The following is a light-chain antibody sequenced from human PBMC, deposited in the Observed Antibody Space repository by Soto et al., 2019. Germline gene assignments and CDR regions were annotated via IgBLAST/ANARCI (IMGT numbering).Light chain of an antibody. CDR1: QTVDIY. Sequence: ETVLTQSPATLSLSPGETATLSCRASQTVDIYLAWYQQKPGQRPRLLIYDASNRATGIPARFSGSGSGTDFTLTISSLEPEDFAVYYCQQRRNWPPVTFGGGTKVEI. V-gene: IGKV3-11*01. J-gene: IGKJ4*01. CDR3: QQRRNWPPVT. CDR2: DAS.